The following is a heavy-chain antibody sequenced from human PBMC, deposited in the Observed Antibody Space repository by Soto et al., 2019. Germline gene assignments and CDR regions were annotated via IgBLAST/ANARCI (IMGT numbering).Heavy chain of an antibody. D-gene: IGHD1-1*01. V-gene: IGHV5-51*01. J-gene: IGHJ4*02. CDR3: ARGEVSTRTFDY. CDR2: IYPSDSDT. CDR1: GYNFAGYW. Sequence: ESLKISCKGSGYNFAGYWIAWVRQMPGKGLELMGIIYPSDSDTRYRPSFQGQVTISADKSISSAYLQWSSLRASDTAMYYCARGEVSTRTFDYWGQGTPVTVSS.